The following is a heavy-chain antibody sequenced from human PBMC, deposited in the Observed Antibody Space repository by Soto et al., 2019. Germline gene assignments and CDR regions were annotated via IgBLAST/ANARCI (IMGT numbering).Heavy chain of an antibody. CDR3: ARTVYGDYAREYFQY. D-gene: IGHD4-17*01. CDR2: ISSSSSYI. Sequence: GGSLRLSCAASGFTFSSFSMSWVRQAPGKGLEWVSSISSSSSYIYYADSVRGRFTISRDNAKNSLYLQMNSLRAEDTAVYYSARTVYGDYAREYFQYWGQGTLVTVSS. CDR1: GFTFSSFS. J-gene: IGHJ1*01. V-gene: IGHV3-21*01.